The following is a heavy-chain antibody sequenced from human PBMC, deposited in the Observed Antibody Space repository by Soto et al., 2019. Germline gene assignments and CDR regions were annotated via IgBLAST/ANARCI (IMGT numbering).Heavy chain of an antibody. J-gene: IGHJ4*02. V-gene: IGHV3-33*01. CDR2: FWCDASGQ. D-gene: IGHD6-13*01. CDR1: GFTFTSYT. CDR3: AFGSWNHFYFDY. Sequence: PGGSLRLSCTTSGFTFTSYTMHWVRQVPGKGLEWVATFWCDASGQYYADSVKGRFTISRNPSRSTLYLHMDSLRAEDTARYYCAFGSWNHFYFDYWGQEILVTVSS.